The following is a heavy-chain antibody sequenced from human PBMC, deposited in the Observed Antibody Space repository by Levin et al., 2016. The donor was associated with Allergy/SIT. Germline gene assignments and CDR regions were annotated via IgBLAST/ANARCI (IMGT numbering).Heavy chain of an antibody. V-gene: IGHV3-21*01. J-gene: IGHJ6*02. CDR2: ISSSSSYI. CDR3: ARDRWEPWAAAMSYYYYYGMDV. D-gene: IGHD2-2*01. Sequence: VRQAPGKGLEWVSSISSSSSYIYYADSVKGRFTISRDNAKNSLYLQMNSLRAEDTAVYYCARDRWEPWAAAMSYYYYYGMDVWGQGTTVTVSS.